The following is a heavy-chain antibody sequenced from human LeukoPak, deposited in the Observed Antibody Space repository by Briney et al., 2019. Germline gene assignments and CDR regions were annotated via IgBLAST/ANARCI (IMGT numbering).Heavy chain of an antibody. CDR1: GYTFTSYG. J-gene: IGHJ5*02. V-gene: IGHV1-18*01. CDR2: ISAYNDKT. D-gene: IGHD2-2*02. Sequence: ASVKVSCKASGYTFTSYGFSWVRQAPGQGLEWMGWISAYNDKTNYARKLQGRVTMTTDTSTSTAYMELRSLTSDDTAVYYCARRYCSSTSCYTNWFDPWGQGTLVTVSS. CDR3: ARRYCSSTSCYTNWFDP.